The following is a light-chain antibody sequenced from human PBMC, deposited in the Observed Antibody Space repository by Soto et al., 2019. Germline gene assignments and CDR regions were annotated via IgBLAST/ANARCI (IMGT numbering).Light chain of an antibody. CDR2: GAS. CDR1: QSVSSSY. Sequence: EIVLTQSPGTLSLSPGERATLSCRASQSVSSSYLAWYQQKPGQAPRLLIYGASSRATGIPARFSGSGSGTDFALTISRLEPEDFAVYYCQQYGGSPGCTFGQGTKLEIK. J-gene: IGKJ2*02. V-gene: IGKV3-20*01. CDR3: QQYGGSPGCT.